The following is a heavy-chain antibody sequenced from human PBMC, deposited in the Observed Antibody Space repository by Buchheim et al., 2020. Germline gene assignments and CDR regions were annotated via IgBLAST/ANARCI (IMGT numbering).Heavy chain of an antibody. J-gene: IGHJ4*01. V-gene: IGHV3-15*01. Sequence: EVQLVESGGDLVKPGGSLRLSCAVSGFRNAWMSWVRQAPGKGLEWVGRIKNKIEGGTTDYAAPVKGRFTIPRDDSKNTLYLQMNSLKTEDTAVYYCTTDLDPDYSDSRGVDYWGQGTL. CDR3: TTDLDPDYSDSRGVDY. D-gene: IGHD3-22*01. CDR1: GFRNAW. CDR2: IKNKIEGGTT.